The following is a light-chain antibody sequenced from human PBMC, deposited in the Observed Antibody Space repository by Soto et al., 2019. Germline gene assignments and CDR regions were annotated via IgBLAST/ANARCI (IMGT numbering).Light chain of an antibody. Sequence: QSVLTQPASVSGSPGQSITISCTGTSSDVGLYNLVSWYQQLPCKAPKLIIYEVNERPSGISDRFSGSKSGNTASLTISGLQDEDEADYYCCSYVGSSILMFGGGTKLTVL. CDR1: SSDVGLYNL. CDR2: EVN. V-gene: IGLV2-23*02. J-gene: IGLJ3*02. CDR3: CSYVGSSILM.